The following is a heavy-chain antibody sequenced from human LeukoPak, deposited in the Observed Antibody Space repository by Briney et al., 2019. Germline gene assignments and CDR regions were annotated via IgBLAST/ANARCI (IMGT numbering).Heavy chain of an antibody. CDR3: ARGGYCSSTSRPGTFDY. CDR1: GYIFTSYG. Sequence: VASVKVSCKASGYIFTSYGISWVRQAPGQGLEWMGWISAYNGNTKYAQKLQGRVTMTTDTSTSTAYMELRSLRSDDTAVYYCARGGYCSSTSRPGTFDYWGQGTLVTVSS. V-gene: IGHV1-18*01. J-gene: IGHJ4*02. CDR2: ISAYNGNT. D-gene: IGHD2-2*01.